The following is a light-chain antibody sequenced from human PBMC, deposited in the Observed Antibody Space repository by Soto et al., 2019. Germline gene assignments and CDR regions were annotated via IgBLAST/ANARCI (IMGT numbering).Light chain of an antibody. Sequence: DIRLTQSPSSLSASVGDRVTITCRASQSVTTYLNWYQQKPGKAPKLLIYVASTLQSGVPSRFSGSGYGTDFNLTISSLQPDDFASYFCQQTYSLPPLTFGGGTKVEI. J-gene: IGKJ4*01. CDR2: VAS. CDR3: QQTYSLPPLT. V-gene: IGKV1-39*01. CDR1: QSVTTY.